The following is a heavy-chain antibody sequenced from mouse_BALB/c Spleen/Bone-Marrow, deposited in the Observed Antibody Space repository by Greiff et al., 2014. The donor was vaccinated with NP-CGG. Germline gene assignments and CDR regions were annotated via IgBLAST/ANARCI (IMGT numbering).Heavy chain of an antibody. Sequence: VQLQQSGPGLVKPSQSLSLTCTVTGYSITSDYAWNWIRQFPGNKLEWMGYISYSGSTGYNPSLKSRISITRDTSKNQFFLQSNSVTTEDTATYYCAIKPYYSWFAYWGQGTLVTVSA. CDR3: AIKPYYSWFAY. J-gene: IGHJ3*01. D-gene: IGHD2-10*01. V-gene: IGHV3-2*02. CDR2: ISYSGST. CDR1: GYSITSDYA.